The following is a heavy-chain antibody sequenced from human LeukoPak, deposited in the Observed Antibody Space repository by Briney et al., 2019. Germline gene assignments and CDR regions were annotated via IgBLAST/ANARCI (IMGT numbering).Heavy chain of an antibody. V-gene: IGHV3-21*01. Sequence: GGSLRFSCAASGFTFSSYSMNWGRRAQGKGLEWVSSISSSSTYIKDADSVKSRFTISRDNAKNSIYLQMNSLRAEDTAVYYCARDRILTGYSPPDVFDMWGQGTMVTVSS. D-gene: IGHD3-9*01. CDR3: ARDRILTGYSPPDVFDM. CDR1: GFTFSSYS. J-gene: IGHJ3*02. CDR2: ISSSSTYI.